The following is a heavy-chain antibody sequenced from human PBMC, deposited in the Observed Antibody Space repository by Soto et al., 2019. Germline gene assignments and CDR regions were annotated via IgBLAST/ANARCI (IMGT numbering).Heavy chain of an antibody. CDR3: ARKWGTYSSASLDY. CDR1: GLGCTYYT. Sequence: CRRVSGTASGLGCTYYTMNWVRQAPGKGLEWVAVMSYDGSNEYYADSVKGRFTISRDNSKSTVYLQMNSLTPEDTALYYCARKWGTYSSASLDYWGLGTLVTAPQ. CDR2: MSYDGSNE. J-gene: IGHJ4*02. V-gene: IGHV3-30*04. D-gene: IGHD6-19*01.